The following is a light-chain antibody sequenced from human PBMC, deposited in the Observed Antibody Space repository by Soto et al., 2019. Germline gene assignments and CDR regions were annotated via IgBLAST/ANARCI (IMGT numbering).Light chain of an antibody. V-gene: IGLV2-23*01. CDR2: DGS. Sequence: QSPLTQPASVSGSPGQSITISCTGTRSDVGSYNLVSWYQQHPGKAPKFIIYDGSKRPSGVSNRFSGSKSGNTASLTISGLQAEDEADYDCCSYARNSTSWVFGGGTKLTVL. J-gene: IGLJ2*01. CDR1: RSDVGSYNL. CDR3: CSYARNSTSWV.